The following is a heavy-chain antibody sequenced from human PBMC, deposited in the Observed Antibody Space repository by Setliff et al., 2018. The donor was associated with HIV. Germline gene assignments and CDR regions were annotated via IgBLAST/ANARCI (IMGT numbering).Heavy chain of an antibody. D-gene: IGHD3-3*01. CDR2: IYYSGNT. Sequence: SETLSLTCTVSGAYISSYYWSWIRQPPGKGLEWIGDIYYSGNTHFNPSLKSRVTISLDTSKNQVFLKLTSVTAADTAVYYCARDLGRITLSGVNEGWFDPWGQGTLVTVAS. CDR1: GAYISSYY. CDR3: ARDLGRITLSGVNEGWFDP. V-gene: IGHV4-59*01. J-gene: IGHJ5*02.